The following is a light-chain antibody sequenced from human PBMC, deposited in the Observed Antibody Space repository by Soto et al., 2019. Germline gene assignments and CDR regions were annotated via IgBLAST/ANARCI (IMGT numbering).Light chain of an antibody. Sequence: EIVLTQSPATLSLSPGERATLSCRASQCVSSYLAWYQQKPGQAPRLLIYDASNSATGIPARFSGSGSGTDFTLTISSLEPEDFAVYYCQQRSNWLTFGGGTKVDIK. CDR3: QQRSNWLT. CDR2: DAS. CDR1: QCVSSY. V-gene: IGKV3-11*01. J-gene: IGKJ4*01.